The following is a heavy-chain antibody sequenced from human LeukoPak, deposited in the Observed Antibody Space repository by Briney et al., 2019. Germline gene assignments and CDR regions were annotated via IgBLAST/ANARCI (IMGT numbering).Heavy chain of an antibody. J-gene: IGHJ4*02. V-gene: IGHV3-23*01. Sequence: PGGSLRLSCAASGFTFSSYGMSWVRQAPGKGLEWVSAISGSGGSTYYADSVKGRFTISRDNSKNSLYLQMNSLRTEDTALYYCAKDYSSGWRTGFDYWGQGTLVTVSS. CDR1: GFTFSSYG. CDR2: ISGSGGST. D-gene: IGHD6-19*01. CDR3: AKDYSSGWRTGFDY.